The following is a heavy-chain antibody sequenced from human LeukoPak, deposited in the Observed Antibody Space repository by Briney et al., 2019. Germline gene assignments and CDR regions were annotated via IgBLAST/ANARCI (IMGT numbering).Heavy chain of an antibody. CDR2: ISGSGGST. CDR3: ARGRRITMIVVVIHDAFDI. CDR1: GFTFSSYA. Sequence: GGSLRLSCAASGFTFSSYAMSWVRQAPGKGLEWVSAISGSGGSTYYADSVKGRFTISRDNSKNTLYLQMNSLRAEDTAVYYCARGRRITMIVVVIHDAFDIWGQGTMVTVSS. D-gene: IGHD3-22*01. V-gene: IGHV3-23*01. J-gene: IGHJ3*02.